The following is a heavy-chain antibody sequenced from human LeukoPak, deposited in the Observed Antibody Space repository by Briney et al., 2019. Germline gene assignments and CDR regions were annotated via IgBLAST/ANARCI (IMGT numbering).Heavy chain of an antibody. J-gene: IGHJ5*02. Sequence: PSETLSLTCTVSGGSTSSYYWSWIRQPPGKGLEWIGYIYYSGSTNYNPSLKSRVTISVDTSKNQFSLKLSSVTAADTAVYYCARAKTIFGVVNWFDPWGQGTLVTVSS. CDR2: IYYSGST. D-gene: IGHD3-3*01. CDR3: ARAKTIFGVVNWFDP. V-gene: IGHV4-59*01. CDR1: GGSTSSYY.